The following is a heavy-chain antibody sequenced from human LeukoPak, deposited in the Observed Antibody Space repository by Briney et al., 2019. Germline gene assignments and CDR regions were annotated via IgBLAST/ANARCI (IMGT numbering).Heavy chain of an antibody. Sequence: PGGSLRLSCAASGFTFSSSYMSWVRQAPGKGLEWVSAISGSGGSTYYADSVKGRFTISRDNSKNTLYLQMNSLRAEDTAVYYCAKGYHYYYGSGSSFDYWGQGTLVTVSS. V-gene: IGHV3-23*01. CDR3: AKGYHYYYGSGSSFDY. CDR1: GFTFSSSY. CDR2: ISGSGGST. J-gene: IGHJ4*02. D-gene: IGHD3-10*01.